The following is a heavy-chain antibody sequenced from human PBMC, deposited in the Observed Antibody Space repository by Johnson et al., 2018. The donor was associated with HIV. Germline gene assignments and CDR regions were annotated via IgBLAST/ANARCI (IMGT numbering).Heavy chain of an antibody. J-gene: IGHJ3*02. Sequence: VLLVESGGGLVQPGRSLRLSCAASGFTFDDYAMHWVRQAPGKGLEWVSGISWNSGSIGYADSVKGRFTISRDNAKNSLYLQMNSLRAEDTAVYYCARDDDVKAFDIWGQGTMVTVSS. CDR2: ISWNSGSI. CDR1: GFTFDDYA. D-gene: IGHD1-1*01. V-gene: IGHV3-9*01. CDR3: ARDDDVKAFDI.